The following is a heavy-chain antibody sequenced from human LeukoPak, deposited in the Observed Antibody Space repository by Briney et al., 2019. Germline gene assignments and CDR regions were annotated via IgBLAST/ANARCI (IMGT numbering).Heavy chain of an antibody. J-gene: IGHJ5*02. CDR2: INTDGSTT. Sequence: GGSLRLSCVVSGFTFSTYWMYWVRHAPGKGLVWVSRINTDGSTTNYADSVKGRFTISRDNSKNTLYLQMNSLRAEDTAVYYCAKRPSIIVGVSNWFDPWGQGTLVTVSS. CDR1: GFTFSTYW. D-gene: IGHD1-26*01. V-gene: IGHV3-74*01. CDR3: AKRPSIIVGVSNWFDP.